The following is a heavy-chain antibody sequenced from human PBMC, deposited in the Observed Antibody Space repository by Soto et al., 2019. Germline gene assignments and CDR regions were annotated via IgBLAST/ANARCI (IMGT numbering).Heavy chain of an antibody. Sequence: PSETLSLTCTVSGGSISSYYWSWIRQPAGKGLEWIGRIYTSGSTNYNPSLKSRVTMSVDTSKNQFSLKLSSVTAADTAVYCCARDLRSSSDKSLDVWGQGTTVTVSS. CDR1: GGSISSYY. CDR3: ARDLRSSSDKSLDV. J-gene: IGHJ6*02. D-gene: IGHD6-6*01. CDR2: IYTSGST. V-gene: IGHV4-4*07.